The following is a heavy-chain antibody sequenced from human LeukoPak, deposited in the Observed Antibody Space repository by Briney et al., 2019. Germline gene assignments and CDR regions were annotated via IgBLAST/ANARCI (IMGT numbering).Heavy chain of an antibody. CDR3: ARASGYTSGWYDDAFDI. Sequence: GGSLRLSCAASGFTFSSYSMNWVRQAPGKGLEWVASISSSSSYIYYADSVKGRFTISRDNAKNSLYLQMNSLRAEDTAVYYCARASGYTSGWYDDAFDIWGQGTMVTVSS. CDR1: GFTFSSYS. V-gene: IGHV3-21*01. D-gene: IGHD6-19*01. J-gene: IGHJ3*02. CDR2: ISSSSSYI.